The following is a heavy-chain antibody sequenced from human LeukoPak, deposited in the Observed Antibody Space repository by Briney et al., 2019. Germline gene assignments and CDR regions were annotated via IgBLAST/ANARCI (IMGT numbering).Heavy chain of an antibody. V-gene: IGHV3-74*01. CDR3: ARWGSSGWYPMDV. Sequence: GESLKISCAASGFTFSTYWMHWVRQAPGKGLVWVSCINSDGSSPSYADSVKGRFTISRDNAKNTVYLQMNSLRAEDTAVYYCARWGSSGWYPMDVWGQGTTVTVSS. CDR1: GFTFSTYW. CDR2: INSDGSSP. J-gene: IGHJ6*02. D-gene: IGHD6-19*01.